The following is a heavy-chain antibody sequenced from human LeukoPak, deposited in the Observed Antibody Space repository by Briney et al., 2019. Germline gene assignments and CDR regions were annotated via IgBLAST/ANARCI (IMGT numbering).Heavy chain of an antibody. V-gene: IGHV1-69*13. J-gene: IGHJ4*02. CDR2: IIPIFGTA. CDR3: ARDAFYGVYSYFDS. D-gene: IGHD4-17*01. CDR1: GGTFSSYA. Sequence: SVKVSCKASGGTFSSYAISWVRQAPGQGLGWMGGIIPIFGTANYEQKFQGRVTITADESTSTAYMELSSPTSEDTAVYYRARDAFYGVYSYFDSWGQGTLVTVSS.